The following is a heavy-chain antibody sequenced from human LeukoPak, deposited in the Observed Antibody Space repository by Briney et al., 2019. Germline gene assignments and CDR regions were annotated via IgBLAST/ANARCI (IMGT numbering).Heavy chain of an antibody. CDR2: INHSGST. Sequence: KPSETLSLACAVYGGSFSGYYWSWIRQPPGKGLEWIGEINHSGSTNYNPSLKSRVTISVDTSKNQFSLKLSSVTAADTAVYYCARGRLGYCSGGSCLHGFDPWGQGTLVTVSS. CDR1: GGSFSGYY. V-gene: IGHV4-34*01. CDR3: ARGRLGYCSGGSCLHGFDP. D-gene: IGHD2-15*01. J-gene: IGHJ5*02.